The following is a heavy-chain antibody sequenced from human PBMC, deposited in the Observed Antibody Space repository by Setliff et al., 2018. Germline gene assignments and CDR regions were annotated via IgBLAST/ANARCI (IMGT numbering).Heavy chain of an antibody. CDR1: GFALSSSW. Sequence: GGSLRLSCGVTGFALSSSWMTWVRQAPGKGLEWVANINPGGSEEYYLDSVKGRFTISRDNAKTSLYLLMNSLRADDTAVYFCASATGYWGQGTLVTVSS. V-gene: IGHV3-7*01. CDR3: ASATGY. CDR2: INPGGSEE. J-gene: IGHJ4*02.